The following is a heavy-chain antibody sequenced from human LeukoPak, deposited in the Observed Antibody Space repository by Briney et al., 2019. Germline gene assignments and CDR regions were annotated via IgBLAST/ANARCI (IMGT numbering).Heavy chain of an antibody. Sequence: QPGGSLRLSCAASGFTFSSYAMSWVRQAPGKEKEWVSSISGSGGSTYYADSVKGRFTISRDKSMNALYLQMKSLRADDTAVYYCAKGGNIAAAHYFDSWGQGTLVTVSS. D-gene: IGHD6-13*01. CDR2: ISGSGGST. J-gene: IGHJ4*02. CDR3: AKGGNIAAAHYFDS. V-gene: IGHV3-23*01. CDR1: GFTFSSYA.